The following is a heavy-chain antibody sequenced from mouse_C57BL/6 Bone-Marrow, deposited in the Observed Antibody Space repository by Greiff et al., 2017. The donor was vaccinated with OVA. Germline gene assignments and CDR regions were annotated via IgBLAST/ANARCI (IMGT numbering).Heavy chain of an antibody. Sequence: VKVVESGPGLVQPSQSLSITCTVSGFSFTSYGVHWVRQSPGKGLEWLGVIWSGGSTDYNAAFISRLSISKDNSKSQVFFKMNSLQADDTAIYYCASYYGSSIYWYFDVWGTGTTVTVSS. CDR3: ASYYGSSIYWYFDV. D-gene: IGHD1-1*01. V-gene: IGHV2-2*01. CDR2: IWSGGST. CDR1: GFSFTSYG. J-gene: IGHJ1*03.